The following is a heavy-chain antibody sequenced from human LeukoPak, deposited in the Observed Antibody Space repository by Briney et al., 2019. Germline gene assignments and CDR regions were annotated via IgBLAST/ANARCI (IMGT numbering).Heavy chain of an antibody. D-gene: IGHD4-23*01. CDR1: GFTFSIYE. CDR2: ISSSGSTI. J-gene: IGHJ5*02. CDR3: ARDRADYGGNQLTWFDP. V-gene: IGHV3-48*03. Sequence: GGSLRLSCAASGFTFSIYEMNWVRQAPGKGLVWVSYISSSGSTIYYADSVKGRFTISRDNAKNSLSLQMNSLRAEDTAVYYCARDRADYGGNQLTWFDPWGQGTLVTVSS.